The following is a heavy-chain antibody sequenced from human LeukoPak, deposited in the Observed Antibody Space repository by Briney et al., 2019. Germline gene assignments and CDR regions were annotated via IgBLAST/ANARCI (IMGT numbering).Heavy chain of an antibody. J-gene: IGHJ5*02. D-gene: IGHD6-25*01. CDR2: IYYSGST. Sequence: SETLSLTCAVSGGSISSSSYYWGWIRQPPGKGLEWIGSIYYSGSTYYNPSLKSRVTISVDTSKNQFSLKLSSVTAADTAVYYCARTRAIAAGGINWFDPWGQGTLVTVSS. CDR3: ARTRAIAAGGINWFDP. CDR1: GGSISSSSYY. V-gene: IGHV4-39*07.